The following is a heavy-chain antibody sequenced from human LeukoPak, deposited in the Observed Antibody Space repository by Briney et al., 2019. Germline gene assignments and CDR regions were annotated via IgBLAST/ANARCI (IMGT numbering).Heavy chain of an antibody. CDR1: GYTFTGYY. D-gene: IGHD3-3*01. CDR2: INPDSGGT. Sequence: ASVKVSCKASGYTFTGYYMHWVRQAPGQGLEWMGRINPDSGGTNYAQEFQGRVTMTRDTSISTAYMELSRLRSDDTAVYYCARFIRGYDFWSGYYPYFDYWGQGTLVTVSA. V-gene: IGHV1-2*06. CDR3: ARFIRGYDFWSGYYPYFDY. J-gene: IGHJ4*02.